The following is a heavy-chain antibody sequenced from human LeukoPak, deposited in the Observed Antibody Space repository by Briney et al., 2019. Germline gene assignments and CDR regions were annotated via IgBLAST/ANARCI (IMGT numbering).Heavy chain of an antibody. Sequence: ASVKVSCKTSGYTFMSYDINWVRQATGQGLEWMGWMNPNSLNTGYGQKFQGRVTLTMNTSISTAYMELSSLRSEDTAVYYCARALSWTTESYYYIDVWGKGTTVTVSS. V-gene: IGHV1-8*01. J-gene: IGHJ6*03. CDR2: MNPNSLNT. CDR1: GYTFMSYD. D-gene: IGHD3/OR15-3a*01. CDR3: ARALSWTTESYYYIDV.